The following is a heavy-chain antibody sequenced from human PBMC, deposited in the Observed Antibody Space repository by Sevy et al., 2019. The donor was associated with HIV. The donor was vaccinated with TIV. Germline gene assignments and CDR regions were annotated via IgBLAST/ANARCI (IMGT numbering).Heavy chain of an antibody. J-gene: IGHJ5*02. Sequence: SESLSLTCSVSGGSITSSDYYWGWIRQPPGKGLEWIGSMYYSGYAYYNPSLKSRVTMSVDTSKSQFSLNVKSVTAADTAVYYCATHLKEYCVGGDCYLNWFDPWGQGTLVTVSS. V-gene: IGHV4-39*01. D-gene: IGHD2-21*02. CDR3: ATHLKEYCVGGDCYLNWFDP. CDR2: MYYSGYA. CDR1: GGSITSSDYY.